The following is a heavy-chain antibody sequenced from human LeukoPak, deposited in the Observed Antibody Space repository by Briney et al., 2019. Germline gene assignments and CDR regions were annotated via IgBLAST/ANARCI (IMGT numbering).Heavy chain of an antibody. V-gene: IGHV4-28*01. CDR3: ATTTGGSSHFDF. Sequence: SEPLSLTCAVCGYSISTSIWWGWIRQPPGKGLEWIGYIYYSGTAYYHPSLKSRVTMSVDTSKNQISLKLSSVTAVDTAVYYCATTTGGSSHFDFWGQGTLVTVSS. D-gene: IGHD2-15*01. CDR2: IYYSGTA. CDR1: GYSISTSIW. J-gene: IGHJ4*02.